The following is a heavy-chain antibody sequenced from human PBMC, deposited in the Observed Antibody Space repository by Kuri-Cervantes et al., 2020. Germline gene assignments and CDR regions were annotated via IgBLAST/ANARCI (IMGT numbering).Heavy chain of an antibody. V-gene: IGHV3-30-3*01. J-gene: IGHJ4*02. CDR2: ISYDGSNK. CDR3: AREYYYDSSGYWGFDY. Sequence: GGSLRLSCAASGFTFSSYAMHWVRQAPGKGLEWVAVISYDGSNKYYADSVKGRFTISRDNSKNTLYLQMNSLRAEDTAVYYCAREYYYDSSGYWGFDYWGQGTLVTVSS. D-gene: IGHD3-22*01. CDR1: GFTFSSYA.